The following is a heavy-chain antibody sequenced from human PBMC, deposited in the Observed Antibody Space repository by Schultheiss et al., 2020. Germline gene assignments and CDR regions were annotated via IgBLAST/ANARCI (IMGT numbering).Heavy chain of an antibody. CDR2: INAGNGNT. Sequence: GESLKISCKASGYTFTSYAMHWVRQAPGQRLEWMGWINAGNGNTKYSQKFQGRVTITRDMSTSTAYMELSSLRSEDTAVYYCAALEPRRGGDLLDVWGQGTTVTVSS. V-gene: IGHV1-3*01. CDR1: GYTFTSYA. CDR3: AALEPRRGGDLLDV. J-gene: IGHJ6*02. D-gene: IGHD1-1*01.